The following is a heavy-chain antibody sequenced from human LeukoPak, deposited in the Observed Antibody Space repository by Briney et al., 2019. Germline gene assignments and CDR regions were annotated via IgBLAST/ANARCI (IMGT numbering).Heavy chain of an antibody. CDR3: APRGDIEHSYGFGKWFDP. V-gene: IGHV4-34*01. J-gene: IGHJ5*02. CDR1: GGSLSGYY. CDR2: INHSGST. Sequence: SETLSLTCAVYGGSLSGYYWSWIRQPPGKGLEWIGEINHSGSTNYNASLKSRVTISVDTSKKQFSLKLSSVTAADTAVYYCAPRGDIEHSYGFGKWFDPWGQGTLVTVSS. D-gene: IGHD5-18*01.